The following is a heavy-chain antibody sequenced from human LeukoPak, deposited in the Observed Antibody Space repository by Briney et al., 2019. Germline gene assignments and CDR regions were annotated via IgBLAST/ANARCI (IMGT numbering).Heavy chain of an antibody. D-gene: IGHD3-10*01. CDR2: ISPSSGGT. CDR1: GYTFTDYF. Sequence: ASVKVSCKASGYTFTDYFMHWVRQAPGQGLEWMGWISPSSGGTSYAQKFQGRVTMTRDTSISTAYMEVSGLRSDDTAVYYCARVRGSGGMDNWFDPWGQGTLVTVSS. CDR3: ARVRGSGGMDNWFDP. J-gene: IGHJ5*02. V-gene: IGHV1-2*02.